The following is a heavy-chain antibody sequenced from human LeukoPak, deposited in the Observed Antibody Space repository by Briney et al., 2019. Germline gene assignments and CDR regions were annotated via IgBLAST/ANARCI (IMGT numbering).Heavy chain of an antibody. Sequence: PGGSLRLSCAASEFTFSTFWMSCGRQAPGKGLEWVANIKADGSVKHYVDSVEGRFSISRDNARSSLYLQMNSLRAEDTAVYYCVRDSDYQRNSGGLYAHYDALDIWGHGTMVTVSS. J-gene: IGHJ3*02. D-gene: IGHD2-21*01. CDR3: VRDSDYQRNSGGLYAHYDALDI. CDR2: IKADGSVK. CDR1: EFTFSTFW. V-gene: IGHV3-7*01.